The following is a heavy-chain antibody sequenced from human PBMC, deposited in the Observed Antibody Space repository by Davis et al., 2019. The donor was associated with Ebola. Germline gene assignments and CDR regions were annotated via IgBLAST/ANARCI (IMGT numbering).Heavy chain of an antibody. D-gene: IGHD3-16*01. Sequence: GESLKIPCAAAGFTFSSYWIHWVRQAPGKGLVWVSRINQDASHTNYADSVKGRFTISRDNAKNMAYLQMNSLGAEDTAIYYCARINYGGDCWGEGTLVTVSS. J-gene: IGHJ4*02. CDR3: ARINYGGDC. CDR1: GFTFSSYW. V-gene: IGHV3-74*01. CDR2: INQDASHT.